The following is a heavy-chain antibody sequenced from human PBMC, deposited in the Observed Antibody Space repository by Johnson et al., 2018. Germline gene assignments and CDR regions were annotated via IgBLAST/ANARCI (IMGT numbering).Heavy chain of an antibody. J-gene: IGHJ1*01. Sequence: VQLQESGGGLVQPGGSLRLSCAASGFTFSSYWMHWVRKAPGKGLVWVSRINSDGSSTSYADSVKGRFTISRDNAKNSLYLQMNSLRAEDTAVYYCARDFAPLWIVVVYNNFQHWGQGTLVTVSS. CDR1: GFTFSSYW. V-gene: IGHV3-74*01. D-gene: IGHD3-22*01. CDR3: ARDFAPLWIVVVYNNFQH. CDR2: INSDGSST.